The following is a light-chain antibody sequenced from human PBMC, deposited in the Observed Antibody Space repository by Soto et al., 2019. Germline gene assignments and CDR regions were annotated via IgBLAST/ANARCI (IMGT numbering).Light chain of an antibody. J-gene: IGLJ3*02. CDR1: SGSVSTTYY. CDR3: VLYMSSGISV. Sequence: QAVVTQEPSFSVSPGGTVTLTCGLSSGSVSTTYYPSWYQQTPGQAPRTLIYSTNTRSSGVPDRFSGSILGNKAALTITGAQAYDEADYYCVLYMSSGISVFGGGTKLTVL. CDR2: STN. V-gene: IGLV8-61*01.